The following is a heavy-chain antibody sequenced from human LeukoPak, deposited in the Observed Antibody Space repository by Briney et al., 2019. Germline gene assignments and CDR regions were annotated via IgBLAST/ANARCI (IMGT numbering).Heavy chain of an antibody. Sequence: GESLKISCKGSGYSFTSYWISWVRQMPGKGLEWMGRIDPSDAYTNYSPSFQGHVTISSDKSIKTAYLQWSSLKASDTAMYYCARHEGDSSSAEVYWGQGTLVTVSS. D-gene: IGHD6-13*01. V-gene: IGHV5-10-1*01. CDR2: IDPSDAYT. CDR1: GYSFTSYW. CDR3: ARHEGDSSSAEVY. J-gene: IGHJ4*02.